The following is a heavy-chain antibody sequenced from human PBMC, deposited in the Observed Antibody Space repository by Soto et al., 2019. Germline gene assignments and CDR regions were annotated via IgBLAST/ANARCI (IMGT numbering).Heavy chain of an antibody. CDR1: GYTFPSYG. J-gene: IGHJ5*02. Sequence: SVKVSSKASGYTFPSYGISWVRQAPVQGLEWMGWIGAYNGNTNYAQKLQGRVTMTTDTSTSTAYMELRSLRSDDTAVYYCARAISTLGYCSGGSCYSDHNWFDPWGQGTLVTVYS. CDR2: IGAYNGNT. CDR3: ARAISTLGYCSGGSCYSDHNWFDP. D-gene: IGHD2-15*01. V-gene: IGHV1-18*04.